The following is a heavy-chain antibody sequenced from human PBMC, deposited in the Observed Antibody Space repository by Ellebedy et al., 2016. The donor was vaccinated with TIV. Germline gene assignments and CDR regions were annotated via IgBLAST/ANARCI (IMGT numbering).Heavy chain of an antibody. CDR2: ISGSGEYT. J-gene: IGHJ6*02. CDR1: GFTFSSYA. CDR3: AKLGFDILTGSGGMDV. V-gene: IGHV3-23*01. D-gene: IGHD3-9*01. Sequence: GGSLRLSCAASGFTFSSYAMSWVRRSPGKGLDWVSLISGSGEYTYYADSVKGRLTISRDNSMDTLYLQMNSLGVGDTAVYYCAKLGFDILTGSGGMDVWGQGTTVTVSS.